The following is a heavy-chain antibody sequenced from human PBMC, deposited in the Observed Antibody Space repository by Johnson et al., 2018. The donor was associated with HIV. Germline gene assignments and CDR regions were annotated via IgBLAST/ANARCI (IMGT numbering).Heavy chain of an antibody. CDR3: AKDSSSRMGFPGFDI. Sequence: VQLVESGGGLVQPGRSLRLSCAASGFTFDDYAMHWVRQAPGKGLEWVSGISWNSGSIGYADSVKGRFTISRDNAKNSLYLQMNSLRAEDTALYYCAKDSSSRMGFPGFDIWGPGTMVTVSS. J-gene: IGHJ3*02. CDR1: GFTFDDYA. CDR2: ISWNSGSI. D-gene: IGHD2-2*01. V-gene: IGHV3-9*01.